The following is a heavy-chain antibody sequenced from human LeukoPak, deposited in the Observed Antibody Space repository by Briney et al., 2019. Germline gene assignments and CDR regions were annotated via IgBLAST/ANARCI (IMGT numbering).Heavy chain of an antibody. CDR1: GFTATTDH. CDR3: ARVWELSFDY. V-gene: IGHV3-53*01. CDR2: TYNDGRT. D-gene: IGHD1-26*01. J-gene: IGHJ4*02. Sequence: GGALRLSCAASGFTATTDHMSWVRQAPGKGLECVSITYNDGRTSQADSVKGRFTISRDNAKNSVHLQMNSPRAEDTAVYYCARVWELSFDYWGQGALVTVSS.